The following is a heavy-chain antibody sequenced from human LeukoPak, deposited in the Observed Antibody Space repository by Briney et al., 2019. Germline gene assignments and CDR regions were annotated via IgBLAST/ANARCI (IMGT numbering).Heavy chain of an antibody. V-gene: IGHV4-61*01. D-gene: IGHD3-10*01. Sequence: SETLSLTCTVSGGSVSSGSYYWSWIRQPPGKGLEWIGYIYYSGSTNYNPSLKSRVTISVDTSKNQFSLELSSVTAADTAVYYCARGVVTYYYGSGSYRFDPWGQGTLVTVSS. CDR3: ARGVVTYYYGSGSYRFDP. CDR1: GGSVSSGSYY. CDR2: IYYSGST. J-gene: IGHJ5*02.